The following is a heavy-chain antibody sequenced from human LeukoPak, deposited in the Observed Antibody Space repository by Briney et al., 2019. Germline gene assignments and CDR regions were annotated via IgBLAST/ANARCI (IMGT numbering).Heavy chain of an antibody. V-gene: IGHV4-4*02. CDR3: ARRESGGVAQEHAFDI. CDR1: GGSISSSNW. CDR2: IYHNGNT. D-gene: IGHD2-15*01. Sequence: SGTLSLTCAVSGGSISSSNWWSWVRQPPGKGLEWIGEIYHNGNTNYNPSLKSRVTMSVDKFKNQFSLKLSSVTAADTAVYYCARRESGGVAQEHAFDIWGQGTMVTVSS. J-gene: IGHJ3*02.